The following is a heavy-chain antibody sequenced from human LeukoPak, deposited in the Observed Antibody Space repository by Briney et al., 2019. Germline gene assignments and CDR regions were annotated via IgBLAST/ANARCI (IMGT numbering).Heavy chain of an antibody. CDR3: ARRAGAYSHPYDY. CDR2: LYPEGNT. CDR1: GFTVSTEY. Sequence: PGGSLRLSCAASGFTVSTEYMDWVRQAPGKGLEWVSILYPEGNTYYADSVKGRFTISRDTSKNTVYLQMNSLRAEDTAVYYCARRAGAYSHPYDYWGQGTLVTVSS. V-gene: IGHV3-66*04. J-gene: IGHJ4*02. D-gene: IGHD4/OR15-4a*01.